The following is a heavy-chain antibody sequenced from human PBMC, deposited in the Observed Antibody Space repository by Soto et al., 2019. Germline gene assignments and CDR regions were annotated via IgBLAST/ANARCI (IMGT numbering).Heavy chain of an antibody. J-gene: IGHJ6*02. D-gene: IGHD1-7*01. Sequence: SQTLSLTCAISGDSVSSNSAAWNWIRQSPSRGLAWLGRTYYRSKWYNDYAVSVKSRITINPDTSKNQFSLQLNSVTPEDTAVYYCARDRGITGTTTYYYGMDVWGQGTTVTVSS. V-gene: IGHV6-1*01. CDR2: TYYRSKWYN. CDR1: GDSVSSNSAA. CDR3: ARDRGITGTTTYYYGMDV.